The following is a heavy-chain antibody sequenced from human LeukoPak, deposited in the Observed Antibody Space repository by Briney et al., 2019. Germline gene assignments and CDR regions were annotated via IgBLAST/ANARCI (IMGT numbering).Heavy chain of an antibody. CDR1: GYSFSNWW. CDR3: VRFSDY. V-gene: IGHV5-51*01. J-gene: IGHJ4*02. Sequence: GESLKISCKASGYSFSNWWIGWVRQMPGKGLEWMGIIYPGDSDTTYSPSFQGQVTISADKSITTAYLQWGSLKASDIAMYYCVRFSDYWGQGTLVTVS. CDR2: IYPGDSDT.